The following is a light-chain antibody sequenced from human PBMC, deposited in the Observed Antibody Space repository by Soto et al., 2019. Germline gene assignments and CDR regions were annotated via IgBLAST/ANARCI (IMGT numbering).Light chain of an antibody. J-gene: IGLJ1*01. CDR2: DVS. CDR3: CSYAGSYV. CDR1: SSDGGGYDC. Sequence: QSALTQPRSVSGSPGQSVTIPCPGTSSDGGGYDCVSLYQQQPGKAPKLMIYDVSKRPSGVPARSSASKSGNTASLTISGLQAEDEADYYCCSYAGSYVFGTGTK. V-gene: IGLV2-11*01.